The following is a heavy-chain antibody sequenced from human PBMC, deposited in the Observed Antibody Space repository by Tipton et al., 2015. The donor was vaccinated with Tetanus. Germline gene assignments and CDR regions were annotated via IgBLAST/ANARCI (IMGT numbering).Heavy chain of an antibody. Sequence: LRLSCAVSGGSISSGDYSWSWIRQPPGKGLEWIGYIFYIGTTYYNPSLQSRISISADTSKNQFSLRLTSVTAADTAVYYCARGQAGGSYGGSFDYWGQGVVATVSS. V-gene: IGHV4-31*02. J-gene: IGHJ4*02. CDR2: IFYIGTT. CDR3: ARGQAGGSYGGSFDY. D-gene: IGHD1-26*01. CDR1: GGSISSGDYS.